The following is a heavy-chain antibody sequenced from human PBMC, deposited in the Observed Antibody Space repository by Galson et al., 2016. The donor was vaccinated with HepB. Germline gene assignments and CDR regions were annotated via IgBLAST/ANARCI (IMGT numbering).Heavy chain of an antibody. D-gene: IGHD6-19*01. CDR1: GYMFTDYG. CDR2: ISAHNGNT. V-gene: IGHV1-18*01. Sequence: SVKVSCKASGYMFTDYGVAWVRQAPGQGLEWIGWISAHNGNTVSAQKFRGRVTMTTDTSTTTADMSLSSLTSDDTAVYFCARAPGIEVSGVFHPWGQGTVLIVSS. J-gene: IGHJ5*02. CDR3: ARAPGIEVSGVFHP.